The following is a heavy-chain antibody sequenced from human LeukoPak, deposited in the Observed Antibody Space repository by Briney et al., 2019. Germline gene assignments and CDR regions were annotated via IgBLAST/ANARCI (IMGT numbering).Heavy chain of an antibody. J-gene: IGHJ4*02. CDR3: ARISSLGYCSGGSCYSGYYFDY. CDR2: IDWDDDK. D-gene: IGHD2-15*01. Sequence: SGPTLVNPTQTLTLTCTFSGFSLSTSGMCVSWIRQPPGKALEWLARIDWDDDKYYCTSLKTRLTISKATSKNQVVLTMTNMDPVDTATYYCARISSLGYCSGGSCYSGYYFDYWGQGTLVTVSS. CDR1: GFSLSTSGMC. V-gene: IGHV2-70*11.